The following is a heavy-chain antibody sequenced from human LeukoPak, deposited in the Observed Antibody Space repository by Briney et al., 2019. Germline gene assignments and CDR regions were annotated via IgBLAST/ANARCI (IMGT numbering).Heavy chain of an antibody. CDR3: AKVVESSGYLSGRRYYFDY. D-gene: IGHD3-22*01. V-gene: IGHV3-23*01. CDR2: ISGSGGST. J-gene: IGHJ4*02. CDR1: GFTFSSYA. Sequence: LPGGSLRLSCAASGFTFSSYAMSWVRQAPGKGLEWVSAISGSGGSTYYADSVKGRFTISRDNSKNTLYLQMNSLRAEDTAVYYCAKVVESSGYLSGRRYYFDYWGQGTLVTVSS.